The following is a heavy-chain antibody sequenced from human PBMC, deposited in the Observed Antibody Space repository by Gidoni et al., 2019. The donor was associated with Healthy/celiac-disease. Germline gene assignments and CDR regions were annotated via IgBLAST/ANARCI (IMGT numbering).Heavy chain of an antibody. J-gene: IGHJ6*02. CDR2: ISSSSSTR. CDR1: GFTFSSYS. V-gene: IGHV3-48*01. CDR3: ARSKGRDYYGSGSYYNVAYGMDV. Sequence: EVQLVESGGGLVQPGGSLRLSCAASGFTFSSYSMNWVRPAQGKGLDWVSYISSSSSTRYYADSVKGRFTISRDNAKNSLYLQMNSLRAEDTAVYYCARSKGRDYYGSGSYYNVAYGMDVWGQGTTVTVSS. D-gene: IGHD3-10*01.